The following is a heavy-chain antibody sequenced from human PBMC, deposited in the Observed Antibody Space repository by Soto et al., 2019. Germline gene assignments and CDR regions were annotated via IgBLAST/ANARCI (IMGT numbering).Heavy chain of an antibody. D-gene: IGHD5-12*01. J-gene: IGHJ4*02. Sequence: QVQLVESGGGVVQPGRSLRLSCAASGFTFSSYALHWVRQAPGKGLEWVAVISYDGSNKYYADSVQGRFTISRANSKNTLYLQMNSLRAEDTAVYYWARDSTFAYGGYGGERAYWCQGALVTVSS. CDR1: GFTFSSYA. V-gene: IGHV3-30-3*01. CDR3: ARDSTFAYGGYGGERAY. CDR2: ISYDGSNK.